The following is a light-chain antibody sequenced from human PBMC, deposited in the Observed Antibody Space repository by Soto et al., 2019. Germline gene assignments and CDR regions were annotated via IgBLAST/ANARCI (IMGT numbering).Light chain of an antibody. CDR3: QQRSAWPPIT. V-gene: IGKV3-11*01. CDR2: DAS. J-gene: IGKJ5*01. CDR1: QSVISN. Sequence: IVLTKSQATLSLSPGERATISCSASQSVISNLAWYQQTAGQAPSFLIYDASNRASGIPARFSVSEHRKDFTLTISNLEPEDFAVYYCQQRSAWPPITSGKGPRLET.